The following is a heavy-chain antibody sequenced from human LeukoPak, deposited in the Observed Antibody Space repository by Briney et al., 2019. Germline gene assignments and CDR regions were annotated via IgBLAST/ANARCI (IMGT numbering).Heavy chain of an antibody. V-gene: IGHV2-5*02. CDR3: AQYGSGSRQSYYFDY. Sequence: SGPTLVKPTQTLTLTCTFSGFSLSTSGVGVGWIRQPPGKALEWLALIYRDDDQRYSPSLKSRLTITKDTSKNQVVLTMTNMDPVDTATYYCAQYGSGSRQSYYFDYWGQGTLVTVSS. CDR1: GFSLSTSGVG. D-gene: IGHD3-10*01. CDR2: IYRDDDQ. J-gene: IGHJ4*02.